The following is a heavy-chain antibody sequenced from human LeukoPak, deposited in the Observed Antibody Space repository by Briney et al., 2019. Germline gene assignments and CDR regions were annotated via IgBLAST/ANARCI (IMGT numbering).Heavy chain of an antibody. V-gene: IGHV3-23*01. J-gene: IGHJ4*02. CDR1: GFNFNNFA. CDR3: AKGAEIDH. Sequence: GGSLRLSCAASGFNFNNFAMSWVRQAPGKGLEWLSAMTGPADTTYYAESVKGRFTISRDYSKSMEFLQMNSLRVEDTAIYYCAKGAEIDHWGQGTLVTVSS. CDR2: MTGPADTT.